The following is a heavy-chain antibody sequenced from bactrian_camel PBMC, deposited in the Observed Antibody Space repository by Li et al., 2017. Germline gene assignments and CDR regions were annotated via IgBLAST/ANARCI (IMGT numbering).Heavy chain of an antibody. Sequence: VQLVESGGGFVQPGGSLRPRRAASGFNFSSYNMNWVRQAPGKERELVAGIDLVSSTTYADSVKGRFTISRDNAGNTLYLQMNNLKPEDTAMYYCAARGRQRIDPGCDNEYDLLRNGGQGTQVTVS. CDR1: GFNFSSYN. V-gene: IGHV3S10*01. D-gene: IGHD3*01. J-gene: IGHJ4*01. CDR2: IDLVSST.